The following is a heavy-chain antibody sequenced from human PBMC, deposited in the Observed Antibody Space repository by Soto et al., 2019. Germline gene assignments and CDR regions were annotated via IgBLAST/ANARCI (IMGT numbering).Heavy chain of an antibody. Sequence: QVQLQESGPGLVKPSETLSLTCTVSGGSISSYYWSWIRQPPGKGLEWIAYIYYSGSTNYNPSLKSRVTISVDTSKNQFSLKLSSVTAADTAVYYCARGDGSVTAGYYYYGMDVWGQGTTVTVSS. CDR1: GGSISSYY. D-gene: IGHD1-26*01. J-gene: IGHJ6*02. CDR2: IYYSGST. CDR3: ARGDGSVTAGYYYYGMDV. V-gene: IGHV4-59*01.